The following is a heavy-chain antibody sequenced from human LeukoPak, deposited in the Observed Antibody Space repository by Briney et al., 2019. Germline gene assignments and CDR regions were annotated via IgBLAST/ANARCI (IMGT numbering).Heavy chain of an antibody. CDR1: GDSIRSGGYY. J-gene: IGHJ5*02. CDR2: IYYSGST. V-gene: IGHV4-31*03. Sequence: SETLSLTCTVSGDSIRSGGYYWSWIRQHPGKGLEWIGYIYYSGSTYYNPSLKSRVTISVDTSKNQFSLKLSSVTAADTAVYSCARAYPVRGVSSWFDPWGQGALVTVSS. CDR3: ARAYPVRGVSSWFDP. D-gene: IGHD3-10*01.